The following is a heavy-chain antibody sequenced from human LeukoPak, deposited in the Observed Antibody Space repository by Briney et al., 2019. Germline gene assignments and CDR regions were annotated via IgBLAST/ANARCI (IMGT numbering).Heavy chain of an antibody. CDR3: ARVSPPQRFLEWLLTTYYFDY. CDR2: INAGNGNT. D-gene: IGHD3-3*01. CDR1: GYTFTSYA. J-gene: IGHJ4*02. Sequence: GASVKVSCKASGYTFTSYAMHWVRQAPGQRLEWMGWINAGNGNTKYSQEFQGRVTITRDTSASTAYMELSSLRSDDTAVYYCARVSPPQRFLEWLLTTYYFDYWGQGTLVTVSS. V-gene: IGHV1-3*01.